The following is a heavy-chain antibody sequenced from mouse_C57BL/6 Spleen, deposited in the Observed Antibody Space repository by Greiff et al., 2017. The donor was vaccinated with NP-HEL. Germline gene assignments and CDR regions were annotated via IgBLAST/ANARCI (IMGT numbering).Heavy chain of an antibody. CDR1: GYTFTSYW. Sequence: QVQLQQPGTELVKPGASVKLSCKASGYTFTSYWMHWVKQRPGQGLEWIGNINPSNGGTNYNEKFKSKATLTVDKSSSTAYMQLSSLTSEDFAVYYCARLSANYYLSSWFAYWGQRTLVTVSA. V-gene: IGHV1-53*01. CDR3: ARLSANYYLSSWFAY. J-gene: IGHJ3*01. CDR2: INPSNGGT. D-gene: IGHD1-1*01.